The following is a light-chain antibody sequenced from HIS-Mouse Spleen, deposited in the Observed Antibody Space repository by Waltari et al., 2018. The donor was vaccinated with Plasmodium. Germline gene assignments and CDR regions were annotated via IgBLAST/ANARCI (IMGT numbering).Light chain of an antibody. CDR3: QAWDSSTVV. CDR1: KLGDKY. V-gene: IGLV3-1*01. Sequence: SYELTQPPSVSVSPGQTASITCSGDKLGDKYACWYQQKPAQSPVLVIYQDSKRPSGSPDRFSGSNSGNTATLTVSGTQAMDEADYYCQAWDSSTVVFGGGTKLTVL. CDR2: QDS. J-gene: IGLJ2*01.